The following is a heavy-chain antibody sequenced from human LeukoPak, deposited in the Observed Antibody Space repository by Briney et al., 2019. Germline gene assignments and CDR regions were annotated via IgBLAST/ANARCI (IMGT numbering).Heavy chain of an antibody. CDR1: GGSFSGYY. D-gene: IGHD3-10*01. CDR2: INHSGSI. Sequence: SETLSLTCAVYGGSFSGYYWSWIRQPPGKGLEWIGEINHSGSINYNPSLKSRVTISVDTSKNQFSLKLSSVTAADTAVYYCARPPFSYYGSGGYFDYWGQGTLVTVSS. V-gene: IGHV4-34*01. CDR3: ARPPFSYYGSGGYFDY. J-gene: IGHJ4*02.